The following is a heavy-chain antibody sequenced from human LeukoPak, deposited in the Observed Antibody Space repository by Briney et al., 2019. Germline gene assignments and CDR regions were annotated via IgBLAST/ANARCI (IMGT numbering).Heavy chain of an antibody. J-gene: IGHJ6*03. D-gene: IGHD4-17*01. CDR1: GFTFGDYA. CDR2: IRSKAYGGTT. V-gene: IGHV3-49*03. Sequence: GGSLRLSCTASGFTFGDYAMSWFRQAPGKGLEWVGFIRSKAYGGTTEYAASVKGRFTISRDDSKSIAYLQMNSLKTEDTAVYYCAREGVTTVTPDIGFQDNYYMDVWGKGTTVTVSS. CDR3: AREGVTTVTPDIGFQDNYYMDV.